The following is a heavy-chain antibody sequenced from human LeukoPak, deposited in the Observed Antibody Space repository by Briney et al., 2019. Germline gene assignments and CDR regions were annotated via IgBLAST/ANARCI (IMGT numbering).Heavy chain of an antibody. CDR3: ARDPPLRRHLCGGDCNY. D-gene: IGHD2-21*02. J-gene: IGHJ4*02. CDR1: GYTFTGYY. CDR2: INPNSGGT. V-gene: IGHV1-2*02. Sequence: AASVKASCKASGYTFTGYYMHWVRQAPGQGLEWMGWINPNSGGTNYAQKFQGSVTMTRDTSISTAYMELSRLRSDDTAVYYCARDPPLRRHLCGGDCNYWGQGTLVTVSS.